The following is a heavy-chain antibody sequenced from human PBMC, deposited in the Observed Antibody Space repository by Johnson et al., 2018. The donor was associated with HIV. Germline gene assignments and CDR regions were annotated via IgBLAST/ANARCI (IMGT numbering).Heavy chain of an antibody. CDR1: GFTVSSNY. CDR3: ARVPGSRAGDAFDV. D-gene: IGHD1-1*01. Sequence: VQLVESGGGLIQPEGSLRLSCAASGFTVSSNYMSWVRQAPGKVLEWVSAISGSGGSTYYADSVKGRFTISRDNSKNTLYLQMNSLRAEDTAVYYCARVPGSRAGDAFDVWGTGTMVTVSS. V-gene: IGHV3-23*04. CDR2: SGSGGST. J-gene: IGHJ3*01.